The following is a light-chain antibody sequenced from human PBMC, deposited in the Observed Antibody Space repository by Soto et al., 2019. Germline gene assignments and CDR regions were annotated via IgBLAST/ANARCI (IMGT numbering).Light chain of an antibody. V-gene: IGLV2-14*01. CDR2: EVS. CDR3: SSYTRNSTLLHVV. J-gene: IGLJ2*01. CDR1: SSDVGDYNY. Sequence: QSALTQPASVSGSPGQSITISCTGTSSDVGDYNYVSWYQQHPGKAPKLMIFEVSNRPSGVSNRFSGSKSGNTASLTISGLQAEDEADYSCSSYTRNSTLLHVVFGGGTKVTVL.